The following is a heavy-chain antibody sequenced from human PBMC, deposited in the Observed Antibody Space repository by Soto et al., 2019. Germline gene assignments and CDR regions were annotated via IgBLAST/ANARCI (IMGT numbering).Heavy chain of an antibody. CDR1: GGSFSSYA. CDR3: AREGRHFDY. V-gene: IGHV1-69*01. CDR2: INPTFGTP. Sequence: QVQLVQSGAEVQRPGSSVKVSCKASGGSFSSYAISWVRQAPGQGLEWMGGINPTFGTPHYAQKFQGRVTITADEFTSTAYIELTRLSSDDTAVYFCAREGRHFDYWGQGTLVTVSS. J-gene: IGHJ4*02.